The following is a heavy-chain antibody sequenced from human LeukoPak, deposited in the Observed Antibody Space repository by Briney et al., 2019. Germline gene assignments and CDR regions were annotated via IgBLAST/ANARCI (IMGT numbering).Heavy chain of an antibody. CDR3: ARYSSSTYYFDY. Sequence: PGGSLRLSCAASGFTFSSYWMHWVRQAPGKGLVWVSRINSDGSSTSYADSVKGRFTISRDNAKNSLYLQMNSLRAEDTALYYCARYSSSTYYFDYWGQGTLVTVSS. CDR1: GFTFSSYW. D-gene: IGHD6-13*01. V-gene: IGHV3-74*01. J-gene: IGHJ4*02. CDR2: INSDGSST.